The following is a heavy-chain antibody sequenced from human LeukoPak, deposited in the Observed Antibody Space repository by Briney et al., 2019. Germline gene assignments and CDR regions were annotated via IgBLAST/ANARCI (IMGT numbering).Heavy chain of an antibody. V-gene: IGHV3-21*01. CDR1: GFTFSSYS. CDR3: ARDSVVGSNWFDP. Sequence: SGGSLRLSCAASGFTFSSYSMNWVRQAPGKGLEWVSSISSSSSYIYYADSVKGRFTISRDNAKNSLYLQMNSLRAEDTAVYYCARDSVVGSNWFDPWGQGTLVTVSS. CDR2: ISSSSSYI. J-gene: IGHJ5*02. D-gene: IGHD3-22*01.